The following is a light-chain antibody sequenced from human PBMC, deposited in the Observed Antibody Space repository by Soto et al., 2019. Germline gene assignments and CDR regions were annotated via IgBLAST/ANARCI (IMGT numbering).Light chain of an antibody. CDR2: DVS. V-gene: IGLV2-14*03. J-gene: IGLJ1*01. Sequence: QSALTQPASVSGSPGQSIAISCTGTSSDVGGYDYVSWYQQHPGKASKLMISDVSNRPSGVSNRFSGSKSGNTASLTISVLQAEDEAAHYCSSSTSSSTHVFDTRTKATVL. CDR1: SSDVGGYDY. CDR3: SSSTSSSTHV.